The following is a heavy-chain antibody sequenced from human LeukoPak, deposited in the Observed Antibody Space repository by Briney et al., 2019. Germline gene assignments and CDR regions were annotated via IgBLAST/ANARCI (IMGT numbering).Heavy chain of an antibody. D-gene: IGHD3-22*01. J-gene: IGHJ4*02. Sequence: SVKVSCKASGGTFSSYAISWVRQVPGQGLEWMGGIIPIFGTANYAQKFQGRVTITADESTSTAYMELSSLRSEDTAVYYCARLFFDSSGYYYYFDYWGQGTLVTVSS. CDR3: ARLFFDSSGYYYYFDY. V-gene: IGHV1-69*01. CDR1: GGTFSSYA. CDR2: IIPIFGTA.